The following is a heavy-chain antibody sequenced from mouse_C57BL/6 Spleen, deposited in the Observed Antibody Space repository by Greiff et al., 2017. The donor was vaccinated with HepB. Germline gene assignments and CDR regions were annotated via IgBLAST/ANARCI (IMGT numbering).Heavy chain of an antibody. Sequence: VQLQQSGAELVRPGASVKLSCTASGFNIKDDYMHWVKQRPEQGLEWIGWIDPENGDTEYASKFQGKATITADTSSNTAYLQLSSLTSEDTAVYYCTTPTLITPVVAPYWGQGTTLTVSS. D-gene: IGHD1-1*01. CDR2: IDPENGDT. CDR1: GFNIKDDY. V-gene: IGHV14-4*01. J-gene: IGHJ2*01. CDR3: TTPTLITPVVAPY.